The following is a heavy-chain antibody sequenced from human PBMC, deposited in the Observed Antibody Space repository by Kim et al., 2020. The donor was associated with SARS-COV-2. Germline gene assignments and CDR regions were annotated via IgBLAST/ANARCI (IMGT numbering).Heavy chain of an antibody. CDR1: GFTFSASY. V-gene: IGHV3-11*03. J-gene: IGHJ1*01. Sequence: GGSLRLSCAASGFTFSASYMSWIRQAPGKGLEWVSYISSSSSYINYADSVKGRFTISRDNARNSLYLQMNSLRAEDMAVYYCATHPKYDTEQDPSNKYFQHWGQGTLVTVSS. CDR2: ISSSSSYI. CDR3: ATHPKYDTEQDPSNKYFQH. D-gene: IGHD3-22*01.